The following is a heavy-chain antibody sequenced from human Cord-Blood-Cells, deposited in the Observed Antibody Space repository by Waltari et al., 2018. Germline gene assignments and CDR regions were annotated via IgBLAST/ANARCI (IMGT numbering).Heavy chain of an antibody. CDR3: ARAPIVVVPAAFDY. CDR2: FYHTGNT. V-gene: IGHV4-38-2*01. Sequence: QVQLQESGPGLVKPSETLSLTCAVSGYSISSGYYWGWIRRPQGEGLEWIGIFYHTGNTDYDPSLKRRVTIAVDTAKNQFSLELSSVTAADTAVYYCARAPIVVVPAAFDYWGQGTLVTVSS. D-gene: IGHD2-2*01. CDR1: GYSISSGYY. J-gene: IGHJ4*02.